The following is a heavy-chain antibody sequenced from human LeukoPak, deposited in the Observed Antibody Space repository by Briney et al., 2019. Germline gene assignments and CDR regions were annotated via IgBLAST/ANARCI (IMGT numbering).Heavy chain of an antibody. V-gene: IGHV1-2*06. CDR2: INSNSGGT. CDR3: ARALQGYCSGGSCLFDF. Sequence: SSVKVSCKASGYTFTTYYIHWVRQAAGQGLEWMALINSNSGGTICAQRFHDRVTMTWDPSIITAYMDLSRLRSDDTAVYYCARALQGYCSGGSCLFDFWGQGTLVTVSS. J-gene: IGHJ4*02. CDR1: GYTFTTYY. D-gene: IGHD2-15*01.